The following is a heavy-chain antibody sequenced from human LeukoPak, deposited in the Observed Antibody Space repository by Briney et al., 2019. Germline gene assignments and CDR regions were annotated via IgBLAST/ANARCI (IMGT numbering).Heavy chain of an antibody. CDR2: ISSSGSTI. CDR1: GFTFSDYY. CDR3: ARRGYYGSGSYYPYPYYFDY. Sequence: GGSLRLSCAASGFTFSDYYMSWISQAPGKGLEWVSYISSSGSTIYYADSVKGRFTISRDNAKNSLYLQMNSLRAEDTAVYYCARRGYYGSGSYYPYPYYFDYWGQGTLVTVSS. V-gene: IGHV3-11*01. D-gene: IGHD3-10*01. J-gene: IGHJ4*02.